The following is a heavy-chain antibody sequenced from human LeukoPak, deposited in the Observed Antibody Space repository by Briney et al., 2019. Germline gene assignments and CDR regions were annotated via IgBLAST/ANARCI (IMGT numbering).Heavy chain of an antibody. CDR2: ISGSGGST. J-gene: IGHJ4*02. Sequence: GFLRLSCAASGFTFSSYAMSWVRQAPGKGLEWVSAISGSGGSTYYADSVKGRFTISRDNSKNTLYLQMNSLRAEDTAVYYCAKDQGMQLLTYWGQGTLVTVSS. CDR1: GFTFSSYA. CDR3: AKDQGMQLLTY. D-gene: IGHD2-2*01. V-gene: IGHV3-23*01.